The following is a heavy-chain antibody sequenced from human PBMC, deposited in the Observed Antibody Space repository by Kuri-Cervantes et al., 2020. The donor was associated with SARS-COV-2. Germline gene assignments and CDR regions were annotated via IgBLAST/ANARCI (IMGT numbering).Heavy chain of an antibody. CDR2: IYYSGST. CDR1: GGSISSYY. J-gene: IGHJ5*02. D-gene: IGHD6-13*01. V-gene: IGHV4-59*08. Sequence: SETLSLTCTVSGGSISSYYWSWIRQPPGKGLEWIGYIYYSGSTNYNPSLKSRVTISVDTSKNQFSLKLSSVTAADAAVYYCARSPRGDDSSSWYRALAGNLNWFDPWGQGTLVTVSS. CDR3: ARSPRGDDSSSWYRALAGNLNWFDP.